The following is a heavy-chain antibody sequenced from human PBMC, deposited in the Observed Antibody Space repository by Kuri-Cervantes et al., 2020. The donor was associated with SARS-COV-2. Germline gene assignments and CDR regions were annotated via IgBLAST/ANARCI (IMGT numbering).Heavy chain of an antibody. CDR2: INPSGGST. V-gene: IGHV1-46*01. CDR3: ARSPLNGDYDVGFDY. D-gene: IGHD4-17*01. Sequence: SVNVSCKASGYTFTSYYMHWVRQAPGQGLEWMGIINPSGGSTSYAQKFQGRVTMTRETSTSTVYMELSSLRSEDTAVYYCARSPLNGDYDVGFDYWGQGTLVTVSS. CDR1: GYTFTSYY. J-gene: IGHJ4*02.